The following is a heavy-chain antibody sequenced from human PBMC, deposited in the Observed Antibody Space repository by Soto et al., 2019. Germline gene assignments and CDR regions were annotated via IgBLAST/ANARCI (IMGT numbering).Heavy chain of an antibody. CDR1: GGSFHGYY. J-gene: IGHJ5*02. D-gene: IGHD3-10*01. CDR3: AKGPHTGYYDSGTFYSSLP. V-gene: IGHV4-34*01. CDR2: INHSGSV. Sequence: SETLSLTCAVYGGSFHGYYWSWIRQPPGKGLEWIGEINHSGSVTFNPTFKSRVSILLDTSKNQMSLQLSSVSAADTAIYYCAKGPHTGYYDSGTFYSSLPCGQGTLVTVSS.